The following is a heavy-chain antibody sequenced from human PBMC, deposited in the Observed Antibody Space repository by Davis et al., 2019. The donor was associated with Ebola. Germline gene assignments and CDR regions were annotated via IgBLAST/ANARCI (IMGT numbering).Heavy chain of an antibody. CDR3: ARVAAAGTEGPFDY. D-gene: IGHD6-13*01. J-gene: IGHJ4*02. Sequence: GESLKISCRISGSRFNSNWIGWVRQVPGKGLEWMGIIYAGDSETRYSPSFQGQATISADKSISTAYLQWSSLKASDTAMYYCARVAAAGTEGPFDYWGQGTLVTVSS. CDR1: GSRFNSNW. CDR2: IYAGDSET. V-gene: IGHV5-51*01.